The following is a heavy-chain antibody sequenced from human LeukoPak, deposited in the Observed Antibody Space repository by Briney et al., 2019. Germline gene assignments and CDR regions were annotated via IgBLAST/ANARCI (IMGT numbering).Heavy chain of an antibody. CDR3: ARDLGFSYGYGRANYYYYGMDV. V-gene: IGHV3-33*08. Sequence: GGSLRLSCAASGFTFSSYTMNWVRQAPGTGLEWVAVLWYDGSNKNYADSVKGRFTISRDNFKNTLYLQMNSLRAEDTAVYYCARDLGFSYGYGRANYYYYGMDVWGQGTTVTVSS. CDR1: GFTFSSYT. CDR2: LWYDGSNK. D-gene: IGHD5-18*01. J-gene: IGHJ6*02.